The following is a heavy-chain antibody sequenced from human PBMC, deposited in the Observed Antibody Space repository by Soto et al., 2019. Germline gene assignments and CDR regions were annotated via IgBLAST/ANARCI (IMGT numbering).Heavy chain of an antibody. V-gene: IGHV3-11*01. D-gene: IGHD2-8*01. CDR1: GFTFSDYY. CDR2: ISSSGSTI. CDR3: ARDRDTNGPNWFDP. J-gene: IGHJ5*02. Sequence: QVPLVESGGGLVKPGGSLRLSCAASGFTFSDYYMSWIRQAPGKGLEWVSYISSSGSTIYYADSVKGRFTISRDNXXNSLSLQMNSLRAEDTAVYYCARDRDTNGPNWFDPWGQGTLVTVSS.